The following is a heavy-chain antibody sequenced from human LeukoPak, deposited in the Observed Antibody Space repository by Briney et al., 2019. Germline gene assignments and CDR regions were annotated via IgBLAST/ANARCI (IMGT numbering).Heavy chain of an antibody. CDR3: ARFWVFGADTSPPYHQGMDL. J-gene: IGHJ6*02. V-gene: IGHV1-2*02. D-gene: IGHD3-3*01. CDR2: INPNSGGT. Sequence: ASVKVSCKASGYTFTGYYMHWVRQAPGQGLEWMGWINPNSGGTNYAQKFQGRVTMTRDTSISTAYMELRSLTSDDTAVYYCARFWVFGADTSPPYHQGMDLWGRGTTVTVSS. CDR1: GYTFTGYY.